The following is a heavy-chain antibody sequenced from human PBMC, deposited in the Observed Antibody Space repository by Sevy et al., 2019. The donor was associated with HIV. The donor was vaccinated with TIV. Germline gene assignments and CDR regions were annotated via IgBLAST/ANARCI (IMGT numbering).Heavy chain of an antibody. Sequence: GGSLRLSCAASGFTFNYHFMNWVRQVPGKGLEWVSYISSASSYINYSDSVKGRFTISRDNAKNLLFLEMNNLRPEDTAIYFCARPDYYGSLYYFDDWGQGTLVTVSS. CDR3: ARPDYYGSLYYFDD. D-gene: IGHD3-10*01. J-gene: IGHJ4*02. V-gene: IGHV3-21*01. CDR2: ISSASSYI. CDR1: GFTFNYHF.